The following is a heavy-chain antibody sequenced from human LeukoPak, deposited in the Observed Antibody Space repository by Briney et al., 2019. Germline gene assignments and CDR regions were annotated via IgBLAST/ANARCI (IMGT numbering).Heavy chain of an antibody. D-gene: IGHD6-19*01. J-gene: IGHJ4*02. CDR3: AKVMAVAGKEIFDY. CDR2: ISKSGGST. V-gene: IGHV3-23*01. Sequence: PAGSLRLSCAASGFTFSSYAMNWVRQAPGKGLEWVATISKSGGSTYYTASVKCRFNTPRHNSQATLYLQMNSLRAEDTAVYYCAKVMAVAGKEIFDYWGQGTLVTVSS. CDR1: GFTFSSYA.